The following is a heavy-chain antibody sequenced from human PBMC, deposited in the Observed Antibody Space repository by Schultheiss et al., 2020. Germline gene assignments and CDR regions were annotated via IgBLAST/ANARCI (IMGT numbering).Heavy chain of an antibody. J-gene: IGHJ6*03. V-gene: IGHV1-18*04. Sequence: GSVKVSCKASGYTFTSHGFSWVRQAPGQGLEWLGWITTYNGDTHYVQKFQGRVTLTTDTPTRTAYMELRSLRPDDTAVYYCARGPRTIYEGARAYHYMDVWGGGTSVTVSS. CDR1: GYTFTSHG. CDR3: ARGPRTIYEGARAYHYMDV. CDR2: ITTYNGDT. D-gene: IGHD4/OR15-4a*01.